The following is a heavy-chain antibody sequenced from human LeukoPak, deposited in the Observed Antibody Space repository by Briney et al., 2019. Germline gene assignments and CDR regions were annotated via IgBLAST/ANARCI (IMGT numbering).Heavy chain of an antibody. CDR3: AKVDTRVYYYDSSGYVIGGYFQH. D-gene: IGHD3-22*01. CDR1: GFTFSDYY. Sequence: NPGGSLRLSCAASGFTFSDYYMSWIRQAPGKGLEWVSYISSSGSTIYYADSVKGRFTISRDNSKNTLYLQMNSLRAEDTAVYYCAKVDTRVYYYDSSGYVIGGYFQHWGQGTLVTVSS. V-gene: IGHV3-11*01. J-gene: IGHJ1*01. CDR2: ISSSGSTI.